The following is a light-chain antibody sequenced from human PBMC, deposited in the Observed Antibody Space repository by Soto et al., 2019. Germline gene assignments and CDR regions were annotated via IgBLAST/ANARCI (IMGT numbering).Light chain of an antibody. CDR1: QSVSSNY. Sequence: EIVLTQSPGTLSLSPGERATLSCRASQSVSSNYLVWYQQKPGQAPRPLIYGASTRATGIPDRFSGSGSGTDFTLTISRLEPEDFAVDYCHQYAGSSYTFGQGTKLEIK. CDR2: GAS. CDR3: HQYAGSSYT. V-gene: IGKV3-20*01. J-gene: IGKJ2*01.